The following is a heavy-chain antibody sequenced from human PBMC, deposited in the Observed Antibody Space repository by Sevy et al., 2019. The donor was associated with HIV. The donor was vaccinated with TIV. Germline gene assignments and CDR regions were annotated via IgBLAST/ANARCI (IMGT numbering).Heavy chain of an antibody. D-gene: IGHD2-15*01. CDR3: AKGFCSGATCPRDYYYYGMDV. Sequence: GGSLRLSCSASEFTFSSYAMSWVRQAPGKGLEWVSSISGSGRFTYYADFVEGRFVISRDNSKNTLYVQMNRLRAEDTAVYYCAKGFCSGATCPRDYYYYGMDVWGQGTTVTVSS. V-gene: IGHV3-23*01. J-gene: IGHJ6*02. CDR1: EFTFSSYA. CDR2: ISGSGRFT.